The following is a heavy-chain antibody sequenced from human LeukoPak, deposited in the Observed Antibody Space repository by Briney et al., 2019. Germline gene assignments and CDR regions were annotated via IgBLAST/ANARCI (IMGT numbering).Heavy chain of an antibody. J-gene: IGHJ6*02. V-gene: IGHV3-48*01. Sequence: GGSLRLSCAASGFTFSTYSMNWVRQAPGKGLEWVSYISTGSSTIYYADSVKGRFTISRDNAKSSLYLQMNSLRAEDTAVYYCARGTGFAPFYYGMDVWGQGTTVTVSS. CDR3: ARGTGFAPFYYGMDV. CDR2: ISTGSSTI. CDR1: GFTFSTYS. D-gene: IGHD1-14*01.